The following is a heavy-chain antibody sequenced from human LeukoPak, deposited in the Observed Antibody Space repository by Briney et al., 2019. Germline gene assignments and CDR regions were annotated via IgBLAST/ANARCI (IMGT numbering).Heavy chain of an antibody. CDR1: GFTFDDYA. CDR2: ISWHSGSI. CDR3: AKDAVYDSSGYYSRYYYYMDV. D-gene: IGHD3-22*01. V-gene: IGHV3-9*01. Sequence: GRSLRLSCAASGFTFDDYAMHWVRQAPGKGLEWVSGISWHSGSIGYADSVKGRFTISRDNAKNSLYLQMNSLRAEDTALYYCAKDAVYDSSGYYSRYYYYMDVWGKGTTVTVSS. J-gene: IGHJ6*03.